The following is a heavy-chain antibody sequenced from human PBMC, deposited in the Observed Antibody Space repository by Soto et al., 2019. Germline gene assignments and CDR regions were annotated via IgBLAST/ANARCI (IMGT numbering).Heavy chain of an antibody. J-gene: IGHJ4*02. D-gene: IGHD5-12*01. Sequence: QVQLVQSGVEVKKPGASMKISCRTSGYTFTNYAINWVRQAPGQGLEWVAWISTQSGTTKYGQRRQGRVTVTTDTSTSTAYMELRNLRSDDTALYYCARGGYKDSWGQGTLVTVSS. CDR1: GYTFTNYA. V-gene: IGHV1-18*01. CDR3: ARGGYKDS. CDR2: ISTQSGTT.